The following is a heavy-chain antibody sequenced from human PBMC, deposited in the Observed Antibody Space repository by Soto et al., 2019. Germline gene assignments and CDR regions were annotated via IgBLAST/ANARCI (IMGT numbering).Heavy chain of an antibody. J-gene: IGHJ5*02. CDR3: ARVVPGAEAWFGP. CDR1: GYTFSNYG. Sequence: ASVKVSCKTSGYTFSNYGITWVRRAPGQPLEWLGWISLYSDGTNYAQKFQGRVSMTTDTSTTTAYMELRSLRSDDTAVYYCARVVPGAEAWFGPWGQGTLVTVSS. V-gene: IGHV1-18*01. D-gene: IGHD2-2*01. CDR2: ISLYSDGT.